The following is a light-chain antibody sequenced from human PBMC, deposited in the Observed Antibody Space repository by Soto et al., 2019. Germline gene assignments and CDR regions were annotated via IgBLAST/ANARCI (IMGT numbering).Light chain of an antibody. Sequence: QSVPTQPAPVSGSPGQSLTISCTGTSSDVGSYYYVSWYQQDPGKAPKLMIYEVSYRSSGVSNRFAGSKSGNTASLTISGLQAEDEADYYCSSLTSSSTLYVFGTGTKVTVL. CDR1: SSDVGSYYY. V-gene: IGLV2-14*01. J-gene: IGLJ1*01. CDR2: EVS. CDR3: SSLTSSSTLYV.